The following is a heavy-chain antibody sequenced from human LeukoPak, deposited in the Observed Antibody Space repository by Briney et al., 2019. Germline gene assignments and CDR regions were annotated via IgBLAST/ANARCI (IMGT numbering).Heavy chain of an antibody. CDR2: ISSSGNTI. CDR3: ARPKYSSSWQIFDY. J-gene: IGHJ4*02. D-gene: IGHD6-13*01. CDR1: GFTFSDYY. V-gene: IGHV3-11*01. Sequence: GGSLRLSCAASGFTFSDYYMSWIRQAPGKGLEWVSYISSSGNTIYHADSVKGRFTISRDNAKNSLYLQMNSLGAEDTAVYYCARPKYSSSWQIFDYWGQGTLVTASS.